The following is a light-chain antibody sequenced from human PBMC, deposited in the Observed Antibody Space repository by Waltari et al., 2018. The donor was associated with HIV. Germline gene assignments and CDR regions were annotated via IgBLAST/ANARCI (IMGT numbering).Light chain of an antibody. CDR1: RSILYSSNNQNY. Sequence: DIVMTQSPNSLAVSLGERATINCRSSRSILYSSNNQNYLAWYQQKPGQSPKVLIYWASTRASGVPDPFSGSGSGTNFSLTISSLQSDDVALYYCQQYYTIGPTFGGGTKVE. V-gene: IGKV4-1*01. CDR3: QQYYTIGPT. J-gene: IGKJ4*01. CDR2: WAS.